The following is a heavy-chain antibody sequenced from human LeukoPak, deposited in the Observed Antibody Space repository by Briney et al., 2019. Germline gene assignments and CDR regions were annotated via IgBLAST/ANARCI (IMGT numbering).Heavy chain of an antibody. CDR1: GVTLSNYA. CDR2: ISNNGRTI. Sequence: PGGSLRLSCVVSGVTLSNYAMSWARQAPGKGLEWISYISNNGRTIHYADSVKGRFIISRDNTKNSLYLQMNSLRAEDTAVYYCARENLELGAFDIWGQGTMVTVSS. J-gene: IGHJ3*02. D-gene: IGHD1-7*01. V-gene: IGHV3-11*04. CDR3: ARENLELGAFDI.